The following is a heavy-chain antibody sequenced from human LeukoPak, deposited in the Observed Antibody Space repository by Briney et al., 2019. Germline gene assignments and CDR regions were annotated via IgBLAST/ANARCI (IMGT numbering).Heavy chain of an antibody. CDR3: ARARGTVTHRNFDY. CDR1: GGSFSGYY. V-gene: IGHV4-34*01. CDR2: INHSGST. Sequence: SETLSLTCAVYGGSFSGYYWSWIRQPPGKGLEWIGEINHSGSTNYNPSLKSRVTISVDTSKNQFSLKLSSVTAADTAVYYCARARGTVTHRNFDYWGQGTLVTVSS. D-gene: IGHD4-17*01. J-gene: IGHJ4*02.